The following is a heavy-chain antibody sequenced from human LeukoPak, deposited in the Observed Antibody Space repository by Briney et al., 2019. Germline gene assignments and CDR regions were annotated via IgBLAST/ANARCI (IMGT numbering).Heavy chain of an antibody. J-gene: IGHJ2*01. D-gene: IGHD4-23*01. CDR2: INQSGST. Sequence: SETLSLTCAVYGGSFSGYYWSWIRQPPGKGLEWIGEINQSGSTNYNPSLKSRVTISVDTSKNQFSLKLNSVTAADTAVYYCAREDYGGNWYFDLWGRGTLVTVSS. CDR1: GGSFSGYY. CDR3: AREDYGGNWYFDL. V-gene: IGHV4-34*01.